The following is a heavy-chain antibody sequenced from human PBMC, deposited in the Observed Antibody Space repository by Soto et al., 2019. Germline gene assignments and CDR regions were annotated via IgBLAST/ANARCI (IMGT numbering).Heavy chain of an antibody. Sequence: GSLRLSCAASGFTFNIFAMGWVRQAPGQGLEWVSGISGSGESTYFADSVKGRFTISRDDSKNTVHLQLDSLKAEDTAVYYCAKDGGITMFRGRARGFDIWGPGTMVTV. CDR1: GFTFNIFA. J-gene: IGHJ3*02. CDR2: ISGSGEST. CDR3: AKDGGITMFRGRARGFDI. D-gene: IGHD3-10*01. V-gene: IGHV3-23*01.